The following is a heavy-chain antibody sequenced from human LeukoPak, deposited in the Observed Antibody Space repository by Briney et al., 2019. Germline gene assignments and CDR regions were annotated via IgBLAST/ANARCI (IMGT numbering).Heavy chain of an antibody. Sequence: SETLSLTCTVSGGSISSYYWSWIRQPPGKGLEWIGYIYYSGSTNYNPSLKSRVTISVDTSKNQFSLKLTSVTAADTAVYYCARGPYKYDGSGAFDIWGQGTMVTVSS. CDR1: GGSISSYY. CDR2: IYYSGST. J-gene: IGHJ3*02. CDR3: ARGPYKYDGSGAFDI. D-gene: IGHD3-22*01. V-gene: IGHV4-59*08.